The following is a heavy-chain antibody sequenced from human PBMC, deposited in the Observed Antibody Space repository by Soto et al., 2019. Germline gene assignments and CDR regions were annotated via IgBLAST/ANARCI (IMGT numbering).Heavy chain of an antibody. V-gene: IGHV3-48*02. D-gene: IGHD1-26*01. CDR3: ARGRDGSYYYYYGMDV. CDR1: GFTFSSYS. Sequence: GGSLRLSCAASGFTFSSYSMNWVRQAPGKGLEWVSYISSSSSTIYYADSVKGRFTISRDNAKNSLYLQMNSLRDEDTAVYYCARGRDGSYYYYYGMDVWGQGTTVTVSS. CDR2: ISSSSSTI. J-gene: IGHJ6*02.